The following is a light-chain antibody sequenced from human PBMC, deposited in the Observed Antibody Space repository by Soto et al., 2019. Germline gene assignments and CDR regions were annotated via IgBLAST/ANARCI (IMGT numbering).Light chain of an antibody. J-gene: IGKJ1*01. CDR2: DTS. CDR3: HPYNVYSWT. CDR1: QSVSDW. Sequence: EMTQSPPTMSASVGDRVTITCRASQSVSDWLAWYHQKPGNPPKLLIYDTSRLESAVPSRFSASGSGTEFTLTISGLQPDDFATYYCHPYNVYSWTFGQGTKVDI. V-gene: IGKV1-5*01.